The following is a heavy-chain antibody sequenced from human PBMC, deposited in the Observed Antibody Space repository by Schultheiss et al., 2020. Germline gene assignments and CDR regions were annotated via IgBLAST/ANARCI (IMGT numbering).Heavy chain of an antibody. V-gene: IGHV4-34*01. Sequence: SATLSLTCAVYGGSFSGYYWSWIRQPPGKGLEWIGEINHSGSTNYNPSLKSRVTISVDTSKNQFSLKLSSVTAADTAVYYCARGYYYGSGSYYNVGMDVWGQGTTVTVSS. J-gene: IGHJ6*02. CDR1: GGSFSGYY. D-gene: IGHD3-10*01. CDR2: INHSGST. CDR3: ARGYYYGSGSYYNVGMDV.